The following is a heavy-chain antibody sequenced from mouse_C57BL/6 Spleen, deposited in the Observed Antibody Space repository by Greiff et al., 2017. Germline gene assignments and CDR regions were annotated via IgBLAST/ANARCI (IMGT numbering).Heavy chain of an antibody. D-gene: IGHD1-1*01. Sequence: EVQLQQSGPELVKPGASVKISCKASGYSFTDYNMNWVKQSNGKSLEWIGVINPNYGTTSYNQKFKGKATLTVDQSSSTAYMQLNSLPSEDSAVYYCERWGTTVVARYWYFDVWGTGTTVTVSS. V-gene: IGHV1-39*01. CDR2: INPNYGTT. CDR3: ERWGTTVVARYWYFDV. CDR1: GYSFTDYN. J-gene: IGHJ1*03.